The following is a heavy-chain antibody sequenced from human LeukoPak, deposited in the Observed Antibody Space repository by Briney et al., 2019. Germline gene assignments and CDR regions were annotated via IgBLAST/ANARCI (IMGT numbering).Heavy chain of an antibody. CDR2: ISAYNGNT. CDR1: GYTFTSYG. J-gene: IGHJ5*02. CDR3: AREGGRLAAAGFWFDP. V-gene: IGHV1-18*01. D-gene: IGHD6-13*01. Sequence: ASVKVSCKASGYTFTSYGISWVRQAPGQGLEWMGWISAYNGNTNYAQKLQGRVTMTTDTSTSTAYMELSSLRSEDTAVYYCAREGGRLAAAGFWFDPWGQGTLVTVSS.